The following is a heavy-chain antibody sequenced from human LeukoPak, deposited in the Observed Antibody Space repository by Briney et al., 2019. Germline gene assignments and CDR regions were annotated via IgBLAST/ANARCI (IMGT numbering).Heavy chain of an antibody. J-gene: IGHJ4*02. CDR2: IYYSGST. D-gene: IGHD6-19*01. Sequence: SETLSLTCTVSGGSVSSGSYYWSWIRQPPGKGLEWIGYIYYSGSTNYNPSLKSRVTISVDTSKNQFSLKLSSVTAADTAVYYCARAWPKDSSGWYTIDYWGQGTLVTVSS. CDR3: ARAWPKDSSGWYTIDY. CDR1: GGSVSSGSYY. V-gene: IGHV4-61*01.